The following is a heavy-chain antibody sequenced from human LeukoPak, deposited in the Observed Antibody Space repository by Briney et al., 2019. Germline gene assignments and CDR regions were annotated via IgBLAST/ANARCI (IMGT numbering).Heavy chain of an antibody. CDR3: AKDHTYDSSGCIDY. D-gene: IGHD3-22*01. J-gene: IGHJ4*02. CDR2: ISWNSGSI. Sequence: SLSLSCAASGCTLADYAMDCVRHPPGKGLEWVSGISWNSGSIGYADSVKGRFTISRDNAKNSLYLQMNSLRAEDTALYYCAKDHTYDSSGCIDYWGQGTLVTVSS. V-gene: IGHV3-9*01. CDR1: GCTLADYA.